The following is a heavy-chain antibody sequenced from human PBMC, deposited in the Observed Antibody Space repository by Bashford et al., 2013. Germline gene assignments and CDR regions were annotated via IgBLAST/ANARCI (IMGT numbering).Heavy chain of an antibody. J-gene: IGHJ4*03. CDR3: AGRYCSGGSCYSPFDY. Sequence: SSETLSLTCSVSGGSISNFYWTWIRQPPGKGLEWIGYIHYSGSTYYNPSLKSRLTILVDTSKNQFSLKLSSVTAADTAVYYCAGRYCSGGSCYSPFDYVGPGTLVTVSS. D-gene: IGHD2-15*01. CDR1: GGSISNFY. V-gene: IGHV4-59*01. CDR2: IHYSGST.